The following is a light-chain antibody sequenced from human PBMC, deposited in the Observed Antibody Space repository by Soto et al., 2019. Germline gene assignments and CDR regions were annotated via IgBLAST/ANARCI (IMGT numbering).Light chain of an antibody. CDR1: QSVSSSY. Sequence: EIVLTQSPGTLSLSPGERATPSCRASQSVSSSYLGWYQQKPGQAPRLLIYGASSRATGIPDRFSGSGSGTDFTLTISRLEPEDFAVYYCQQYGSSPYTFGQGTKLEIK. J-gene: IGKJ2*01. CDR3: QQYGSSPYT. CDR2: GAS. V-gene: IGKV3-20*01.